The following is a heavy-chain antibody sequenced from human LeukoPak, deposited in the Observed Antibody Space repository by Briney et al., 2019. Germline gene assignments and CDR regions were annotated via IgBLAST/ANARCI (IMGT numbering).Heavy chain of an antibody. D-gene: IGHD3-16*01. CDR2: INSDGSST. Sequence: GGSLRLSCAASGFTFSSYWMHWVRQAPGKGLVWVSRINSDGSSTSYADSVKGRFTISRDNAKNTLYLQMNSLRAEDTAVYYCAREDTNDYVWGSDHMIDYWGQGTLVTVSS. CDR1: GFTFSSYW. V-gene: IGHV3-74*01. CDR3: AREDTNDYVWGSDHMIDY. J-gene: IGHJ4*02.